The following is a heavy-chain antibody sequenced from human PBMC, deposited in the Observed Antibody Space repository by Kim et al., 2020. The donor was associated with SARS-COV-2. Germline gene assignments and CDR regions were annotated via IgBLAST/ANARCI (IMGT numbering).Heavy chain of an antibody. CDR1: GGSISSGGYY. CDR3: AILVVPAAIRRAWFDP. J-gene: IGHJ5*02. CDR2: IYYSGST. V-gene: IGHV4-31*03. Sequence: SETLSLTCTVSGGSISSGGYYWSWIRQHPGKGLEWIGYIYYSGSTYYNPSLKSRVTISVDTSKNQFSLKLSSVTAADTAVYYCAILVVPAAIRRAWFDPWGQGTLVTVSS. D-gene: IGHD2-2*02.